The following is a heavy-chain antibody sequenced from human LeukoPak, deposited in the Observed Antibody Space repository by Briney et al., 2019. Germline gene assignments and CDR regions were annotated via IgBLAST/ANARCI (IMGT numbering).Heavy chain of an antibody. V-gene: IGHV4-39*07. CDR1: GGSISSSGYY. J-gene: IGHJ4*02. D-gene: IGHD3-10*01. CDR2: INHSGST. CDR3: ARGEAPGGVVYYYGSGSYSFDY. Sequence: SETLSLTCSVSGGSISSSGYYWSWIRQPPGKGLEWIGEINHSGSTNYNPSLKSRVTISVDTSKNQFSLKLSSVTAADTAVYYCARGEAPGGVVYYYGSGSYSFDYWGQGTLVTVSS.